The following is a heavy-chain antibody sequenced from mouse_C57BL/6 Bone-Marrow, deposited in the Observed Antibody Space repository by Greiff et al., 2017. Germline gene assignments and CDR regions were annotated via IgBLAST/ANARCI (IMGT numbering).Heavy chain of an antibody. J-gene: IGHJ4*01. D-gene: IGHD2-10*01. CDR1: GFTFSSYA. Sequence: EVKLVESGEGLVKPGGSLKLSCAASGFTFSSYAMSWVRQTPEKRLEWVAYISSGGDYIYYADTVKGRFTISRDNARNTLYLQMSSLKSEDTAMYYCTRGRVDLLSMDYWGQGTSVTVSS. CDR2: ISSGGDYI. CDR3: TRGRVDLLSMDY. V-gene: IGHV5-9-1*02.